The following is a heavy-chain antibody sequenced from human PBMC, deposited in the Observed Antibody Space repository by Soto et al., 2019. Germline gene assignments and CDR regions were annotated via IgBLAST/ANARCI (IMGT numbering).Heavy chain of an antibody. CDR2: IKQDGSKK. CDR3: ARDVSPGSSSLYLDAFDI. V-gene: IGHV3-7*05. J-gene: IGHJ3*02. D-gene: IGHD6-13*01. CDR1: GFTLSMYW. Sequence: EVQLEECGGGLVQPGGSLRLSCAASGFTLSMYWMTWVRQAPGRGLEWVANIKQDGSKKSYLDSVRGRFTISRDNVRNSLYLQMDSLRAEDTALSYCARDVSPGSSSLYLDAFDIWGQGTMVIVSS.